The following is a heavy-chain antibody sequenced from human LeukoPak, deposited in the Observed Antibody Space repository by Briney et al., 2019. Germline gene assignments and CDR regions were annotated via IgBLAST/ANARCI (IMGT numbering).Heavy chain of an antibody. J-gene: IGHJ4*02. V-gene: IGHV3-30*02. D-gene: IGHD6-13*01. CDR3: ARARSYSSSWYEFDY. CDR1: GFTFSSYG. CDR2: IRYDGSNK. Sequence: GGSLRLSCAASGFTFSSYGMHWVRQAPGKGLEWVAFIRYDGSNKYYADSVKGRFTISRDNAKNSLYLQMNSLRAEDTAVYYCARARSYSSSWYEFDYWGQGTLVTVSS.